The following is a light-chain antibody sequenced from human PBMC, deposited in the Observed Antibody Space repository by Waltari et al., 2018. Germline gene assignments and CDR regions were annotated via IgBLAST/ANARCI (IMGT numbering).Light chain of an antibody. CDR2: INT. CDR3: AAWDDSRGYV. Sequence: QSVLTQPPSAPGTPGQRVTIPCSGSSSNTGCSTVSWYQQLPDTAPKLLNYINTQRPAGVPDRFSGSKSGTSASLAISGLQSEDEADYYCAAWDDSRGYVFGTGTKVTVL. V-gene: IGLV1-44*01. CDR1: SSNTGCST. J-gene: IGLJ1*01.